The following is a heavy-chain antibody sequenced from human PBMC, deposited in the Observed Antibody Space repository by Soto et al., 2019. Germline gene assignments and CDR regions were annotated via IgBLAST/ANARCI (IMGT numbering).Heavy chain of an antibody. CDR3: ARALYCSSTSCYGLWGTPFDP. V-gene: IGHV4-30-4*01. CDR1: GGSISSGDYY. D-gene: IGHD2-2*01. CDR2: IYYSGST. J-gene: IGHJ5*02. Sequence: SETLSLTCTVSGGSISSGDYYWSWIRQPPGKGLEWIGYIYYSGSTYYNPSLKSRVTISVDTSKNQFSLKLSSVTAADTAVYYCARALYCSSTSCYGLWGTPFDPLGQGTLVTVSS.